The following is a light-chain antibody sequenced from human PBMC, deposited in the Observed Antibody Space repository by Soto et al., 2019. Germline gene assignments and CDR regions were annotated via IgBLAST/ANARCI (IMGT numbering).Light chain of an antibody. J-gene: IGLJ2*01. CDR3: SSYTSSNTL. V-gene: IGLV2-14*01. CDR1: SSDVGDYKY. CDR2: EVS. Sequence: QSALTQPASVSGSPGQSITISCTGTSSDVGDYKYVSWYQQYPGKAPKLMIYEVSNRPSGVSNRFSGSKSGNTASLTISGLQAEDEADYYCSSYTSSNTLFGGGTQLTVL.